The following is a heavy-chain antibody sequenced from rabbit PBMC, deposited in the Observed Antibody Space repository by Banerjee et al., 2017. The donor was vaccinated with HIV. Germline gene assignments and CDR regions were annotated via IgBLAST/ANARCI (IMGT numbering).Heavy chain of an antibody. CDR1: GFSFSSSYW. CDR2: IYTSSGST. D-gene: IGHD4-2*01. V-gene: IGHV1S43*01. CDR3: ARDDAGVVGYDWDL. Sequence: QEQLEESGGGLVKPEGSLTLTCTASGFSFSSSYWICWVRQAPGKGLEWIACIYTSSGSTWYASWVNGRFTISRSTSLNTVDLKMTSLTAADTATYFCARDDAGVVGYDWDLWGPGTLVTVS. J-gene: IGHJ6*01.